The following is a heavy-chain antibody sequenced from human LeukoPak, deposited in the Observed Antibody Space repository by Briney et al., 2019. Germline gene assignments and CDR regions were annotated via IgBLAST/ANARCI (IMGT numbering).Heavy chain of an antibody. D-gene: IGHD5-12*01. V-gene: IGHV4-59*08. J-gene: IGHJ4*02. CDR3: ARGRLIVAPGVYYFEY. Sequence: SETLSLTCTVSGGSSSDYYWSWIRQPPGKGLEWIGYIYYRGGTNYNPSLERRVTISGDTSKNEFSLKLTSVTAADTAVYCCARGRLIVAPGVYYFEYWGQGTLVTVSS. CDR2: IYYRGGT. CDR1: GGSSSDYY.